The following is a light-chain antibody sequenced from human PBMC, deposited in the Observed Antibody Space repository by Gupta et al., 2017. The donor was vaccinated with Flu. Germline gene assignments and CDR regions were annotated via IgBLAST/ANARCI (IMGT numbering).Light chain of an antibody. CDR3: QESYSEPYT. Sequence: DIQMTQSPSSLSASVGDRVTITCRASQSISSYLNWYQQKPGKAPELLIYAASSLQSGVPSRFSGSGSGTDFTLTISSLQVEDSATFYCQESYSEPYTFGRDQAGDQT. CDR1: QSISSY. CDR2: AAS. J-gene: IGKJ2*01. V-gene: IGKV1-39*01.